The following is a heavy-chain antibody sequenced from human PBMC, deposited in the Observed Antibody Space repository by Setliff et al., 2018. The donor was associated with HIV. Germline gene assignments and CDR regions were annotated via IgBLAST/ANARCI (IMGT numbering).Heavy chain of an antibody. CDR1: GASITGYY. D-gene: IGHD1-26*01. CDR2: LYPGGST. V-gene: IGHV4-4*07. CDR3: ARDWRATYIAAGIFDY. J-gene: IGHJ4*02. Sequence: SETLSLTCSVSGASITGYYWSWIRQPAGEGLEWIGRLYPGGSTNYNPSLKSRVSMSVDTSTNQFSLRLISVTAADTAVYYCARDWRATYIAAGIFDYWGQGILVTVSS.